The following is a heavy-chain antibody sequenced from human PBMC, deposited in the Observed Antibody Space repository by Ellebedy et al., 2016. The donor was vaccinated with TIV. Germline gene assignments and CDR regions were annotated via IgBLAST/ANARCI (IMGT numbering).Heavy chain of an antibody. CDR3: ATPHSIAAAGILDY. CDR1: GYTFTSYG. Sequence: AASVKVSCKASGYTFTSYGISWVRQAPGQGLEWMGWISAYNGNTNYAQKLQGRVTMTTDTSTSTAYMELRSLRSDDTAVYYCATPHSIAAAGILDYWGQGTLVTVSS. CDR2: ISAYNGNT. V-gene: IGHV1-18*01. D-gene: IGHD6-13*01. J-gene: IGHJ4*02.